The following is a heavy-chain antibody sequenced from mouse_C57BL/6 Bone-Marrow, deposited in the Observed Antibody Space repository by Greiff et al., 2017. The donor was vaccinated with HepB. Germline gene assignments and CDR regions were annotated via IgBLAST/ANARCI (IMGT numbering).Heavy chain of an antibody. CDR3: ARWGTTGGFAY. CDR2: IHPNSGST. Sequence: QVQLQQPGAELVKPGASVKLSCKASGYTFTSYWMHWVKQRPGQGLEWIGMIHPNSGSTNYNEKFQSKATLTVDKSSSTAYMQLSSLTSEDSAVYDCARWGTTGGFAYWGQGTRVTVSA. CDR1: GYTFTSYW. V-gene: IGHV1-64*01. J-gene: IGHJ3*01. D-gene: IGHD1-1*01.